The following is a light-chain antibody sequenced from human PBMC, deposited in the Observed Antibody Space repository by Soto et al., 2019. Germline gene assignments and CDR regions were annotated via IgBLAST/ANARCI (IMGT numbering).Light chain of an antibody. Sequence: EIVLTQSPATLSLSPGERATLSCRASQSFSSFLAWFQQKPCQAPTLLIFDASKTATGIPARFSGSGSGTDFTLTISSLEPEDFAVYYCQQRNNGYNFGQGTKVDIK. CDR3: QQRNNGYN. CDR2: DAS. CDR1: QSFSSF. J-gene: IGKJ2*01. V-gene: IGKV3-11*01.